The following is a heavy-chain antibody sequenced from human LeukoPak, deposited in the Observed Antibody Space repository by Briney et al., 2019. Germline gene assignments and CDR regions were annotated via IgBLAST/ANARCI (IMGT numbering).Heavy chain of an antibody. J-gene: IGHJ4*02. CDR2: ISSSSSYI. V-gene: IGHV3-21*01. CDR1: GFTFSSYS. Sequence: GGPLRLSCAASGFTFSSYSMNWVRQAPGKGLEWVSSISSSSSYIYYADSVKGRFTISRDNAKNSLYLQMNSLRAEDTAVYYCAGLYYGSGSYYGYWGQGTLVTVSS. CDR3: AGLYYGSGSYYGY. D-gene: IGHD3-10*01.